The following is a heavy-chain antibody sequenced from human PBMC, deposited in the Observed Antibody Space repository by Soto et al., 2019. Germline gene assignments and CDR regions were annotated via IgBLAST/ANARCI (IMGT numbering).Heavy chain of an antibody. D-gene: IGHD2-2*01. J-gene: IGHJ4*02. Sequence: GESLKISCKGSGYSFTSYWIGWVRQMPGKGLEWMGIIYPGDSDTRYSPSFQGQVTISADKSISTAYLQWSSLKASDTAMYYCARVLVVVPAATSFDYWGQGTLVTVSS. CDR3: ARVLVVVPAATSFDY. V-gene: IGHV5-51*01. CDR2: IYPGDSDT. CDR1: GYSFTSYW.